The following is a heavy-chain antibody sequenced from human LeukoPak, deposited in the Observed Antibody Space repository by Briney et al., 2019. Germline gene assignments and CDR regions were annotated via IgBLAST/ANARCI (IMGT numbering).Heavy chain of an antibody. CDR1: GFTFSSYS. D-gene: IGHD3-16*01. CDR3: ARDQGDDGMAY. CDR2: ISSSSTI. Sequence: GGSLRLSCAASGFTFSSYSMNWVRQAPGKGLEWVSYISSSSTIYYADSVKGRFTISRDNAKNSLYLQMNSLRAEDTAVYYCARDQGDDGMAYWGQGTLVTVSS. V-gene: IGHV3-48*01. J-gene: IGHJ4*02.